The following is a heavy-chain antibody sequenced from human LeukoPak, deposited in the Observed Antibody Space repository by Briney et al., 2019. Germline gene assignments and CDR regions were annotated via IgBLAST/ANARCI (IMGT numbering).Heavy chain of an antibody. V-gene: IGHV4-61*02. J-gene: IGHJ4*02. D-gene: IGHD4-17*01. CDR3: AREREGPYGYLDY. CDR2: IYISGST. CDR1: GGSISSASYY. Sequence: SETLSLTCTVSGGSISSASYYWSWIRQPAGKGLEWTGRIYISGSTNYKSSLKSRVTISVDTSKNQFSLKLSSVTAADTAVYYCAREREGPYGYLDYWGQGTLVTVSS.